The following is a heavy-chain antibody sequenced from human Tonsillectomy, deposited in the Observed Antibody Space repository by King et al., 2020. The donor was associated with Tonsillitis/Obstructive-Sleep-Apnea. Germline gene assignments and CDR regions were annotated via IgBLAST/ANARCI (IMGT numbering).Heavy chain of an antibody. CDR3: ARAGDGYNHPVLDC. CDR2: IKQDGSEK. J-gene: IGHJ4*02. V-gene: IGHV3-7*01. CDR1: GFTFSSYW. D-gene: IGHD5-24*01. Sequence: VQLVESGGGLVQPGGSLRLSCAASGFTFSSYWMSWVRQAPGKGLEWVANIKQDGSEKYYVDSVKGRFTISRDNAKNSLYLQMNSLRAEDTAVYYCARAGDGYNHPVLDCWGQGTLVTVSS.